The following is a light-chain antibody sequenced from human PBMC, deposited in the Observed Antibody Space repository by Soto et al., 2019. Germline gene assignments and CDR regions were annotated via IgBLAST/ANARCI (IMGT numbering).Light chain of an antibody. CDR2: KAS. Sequence: IRLTQYDSTLSVSVGGRVTSTCRASQSISSWLDWYPQKTGKAPKPLIYKASSLESGVPSRLRGRGQRTELPITISSMQTDDFETYYCQHYNSYPEAFGRGTKVDIK. CDR1: QSISSW. CDR3: QHYNSYPEA. J-gene: IGKJ1*01. V-gene: IGKV1-5*03.